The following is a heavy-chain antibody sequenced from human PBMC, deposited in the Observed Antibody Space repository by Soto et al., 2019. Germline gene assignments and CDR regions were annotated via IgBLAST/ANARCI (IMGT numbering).Heavy chain of an antibody. V-gene: IGHV3-23*01. D-gene: IGHD3-16*01. Sequence: EVQLLESGGDLIQPGGSLRLSCVASGFTFSSYALSWVRQAPGQGLEWVSGISSGGTNTYYTDSVKCRFTVSRDDFKNTLYLQLDSRRAEDTAIYYCVTGVYEIGDSDYDVFDHWGQRTRVTFS. CDR1: GFTFSSYA. J-gene: IGHJ4*02. CDR3: VTGVYEIGDSDYDVFDH. CDR2: ISSGGTNT.